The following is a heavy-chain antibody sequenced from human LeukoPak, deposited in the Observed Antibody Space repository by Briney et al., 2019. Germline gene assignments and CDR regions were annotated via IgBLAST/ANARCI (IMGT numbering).Heavy chain of an antibody. CDR3: ARGLLWFGELLSYYFDY. Sequence: GGSLRLSCEVSGFSFSTYWMTWVRQAPGKGLEWVSYISSSGSTIYYADSVKGRFTISRDNAKNSLYLQMNSLRAEDTAVYYCARGLLWFGELLSYYFDYWGQGTLVTVSS. CDR2: ISSSGSTI. V-gene: IGHV3-48*04. J-gene: IGHJ4*02. CDR1: GFSFSTYW. D-gene: IGHD3-10*01.